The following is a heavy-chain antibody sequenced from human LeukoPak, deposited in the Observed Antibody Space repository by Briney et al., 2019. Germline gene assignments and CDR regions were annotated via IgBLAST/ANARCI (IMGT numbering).Heavy chain of an antibody. CDR3: ARVHRSASIGAFDI. D-gene: IGHD2-15*01. J-gene: IGHJ3*02. CDR1: GGSISSYY. Sequence: SETLSLTCTVSGGSISSYYWSWIRQPPGKGLEWIGYIYYSGSTNYNPSLKSRVTISVDTSKNQFSLKLSSVTAADTAVYYCARVHRSASIGAFDIWGQGTMVTVSS. CDR2: IYYSGST. V-gene: IGHV4-59*01.